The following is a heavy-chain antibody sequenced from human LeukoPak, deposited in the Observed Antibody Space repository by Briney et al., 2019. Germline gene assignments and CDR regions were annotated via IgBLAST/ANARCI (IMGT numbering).Heavy chain of an antibody. CDR1: GGSISSYY. D-gene: IGHD2-2*01. J-gene: IGHJ6*02. CDR2: IYTSGST. CDR3: ASRRQGYCSSTSCRTYYYYGMDV. Sequence: SETLSLTCTVSGGSISSYYWSWIRRPAGKGLEWIGRIYTSGSTNYNPSLKSRVTMSVDTSKNQFSLKLSSVTAADTAVYYCASRRQGYCSSTSCRTYYYYGMDVWGQGTTVTVSS. V-gene: IGHV4-4*07.